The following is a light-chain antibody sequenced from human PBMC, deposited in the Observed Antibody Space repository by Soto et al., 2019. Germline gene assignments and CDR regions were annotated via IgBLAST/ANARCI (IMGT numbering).Light chain of an antibody. CDR3: QQRNSWPLT. Sequence: EIVLTQSPATLSLSPGEIATLSCRASQSVSSSLAWYQQKPGQTPRLLIYEASNRATGIPARFSGSGSGTDFTLTVSSLEPEDFAVYYCQQRNSWPLTFGGGTKVEIK. V-gene: IGKV3-11*01. J-gene: IGKJ4*01. CDR1: QSVSSS. CDR2: EAS.